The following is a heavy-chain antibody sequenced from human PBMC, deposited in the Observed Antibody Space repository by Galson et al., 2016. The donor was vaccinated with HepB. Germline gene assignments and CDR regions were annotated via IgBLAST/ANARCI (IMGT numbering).Heavy chain of an antibody. CDR2: INNGAATT. CDR3: TCGRSPGAY. CDR1: GFFFSGRA. D-gene: IGHD3-16*02. Sequence: SLRLSCAASGFFFSGRAMSWVRQAPGKGLEWVSGINNGAATTGYAASVKGRFTISRDNSKNTLYLQMNSLRTEDTAVYFCTCGRSPGAYWGQGTLVTVSS. V-gene: IGHV3-23*01. J-gene: IGHJ4*02.